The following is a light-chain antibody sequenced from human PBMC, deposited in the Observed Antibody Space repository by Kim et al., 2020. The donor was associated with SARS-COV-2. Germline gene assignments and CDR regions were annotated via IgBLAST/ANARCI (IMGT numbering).Light chain of an antibody. CDR1: QGISNY. V-gene: IGKV1-27*01. J-gene: IGKJ1*01. Sequence: ASVRDRVTITCRASQGISNYLAWYQQKPGEIPKVLIYGASTVQSGVPSRFSGSGSGTDFTLTITSLQPEDVATYYCQKYNSAPQTFGQGTKVDIK. CDR3: QKYNSAPQT. CDR2: GAS.